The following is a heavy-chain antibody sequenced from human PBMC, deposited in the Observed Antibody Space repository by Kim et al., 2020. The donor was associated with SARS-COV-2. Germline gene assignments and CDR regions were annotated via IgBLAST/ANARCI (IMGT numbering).Heavy chain of an antibody. CDR2: IIPIFGTA. D-gene: IGHD2-21*02. CDR1: GGTFSSYA. CDR3: ARVRVVVVTAIQGAYYYYGMDV. J-gene: IGHJ6*02. V-gene: IGHV1-69*13. Sequence: SVKVSCKASGGTFSSYAISWVRQAPGQGLEWMGGIIPIFGTANYAQKFQGRVTITADESTSTAYMELSSLRSEDTAVYYCARVRVVVVTAIQGAYYYYGMDVWGQGTTVTVSS.